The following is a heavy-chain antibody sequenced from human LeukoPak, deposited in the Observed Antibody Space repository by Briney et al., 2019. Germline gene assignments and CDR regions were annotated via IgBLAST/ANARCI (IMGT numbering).Heavy chain of an antibody. J-gene: IGHJ4*02. CDR2: ISSSSSTI. D-gene: IGHD6-13*01. CDR1: GFTFSSYS. Sequence: GGSLRLSCAASGFTFSSYSMNWVRQAPGKGLEWVSYISSSSSTIYYADSVKGRFTISRDNAKNSLYLQMNSLRAEDTAVYYCARAPDEVAAAPDYWGQGTLVTVSS. V-gene: IGHV3-48*01. CDR3: ARAPDEVAAAPDY.